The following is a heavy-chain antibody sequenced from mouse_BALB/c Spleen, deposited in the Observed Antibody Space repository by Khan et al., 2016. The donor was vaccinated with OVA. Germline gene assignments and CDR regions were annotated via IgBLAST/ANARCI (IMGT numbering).Heavy chain of an antibody. V-gene: IGHV1S136*01. CDR1: GYTFTNYI. Sequence: VRLQQSGPELVKPGASVKMSCKASGYTFTNYIIHWVKQKPGQGLEWIGYINPYNDGTKYNDKFKGKATLTSDRSSSKAYMELSGLTSEDSAVYYCARDYGSSFWFAYWGQGTLVTVSA. J-gene: IGHJ3*01. CDR2: INPYNDGT. CDR3: ARDYGSSFWFAY. D-gene: IGHD1-1*01.